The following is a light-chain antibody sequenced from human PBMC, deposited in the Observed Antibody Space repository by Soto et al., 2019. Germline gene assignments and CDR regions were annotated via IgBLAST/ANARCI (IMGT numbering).Light chain of an antibody. CDR1: SSNIGADYD. Sequence: QSVLTQPPSVSGAPGQRVTISCTGSSSNIGADYDVHWYQHLPGTAPKLLIFGDYNRPSGVPDRISGSRSGTSASLAITGLQAEDEAYYYCQSYDRSLSGFVFGTGTKVTVL. CDR2: GDY. J-gene: IGLJ1*01. CDR3: QSYDRSLSGFV. V-gene: IGLV1-40*01.